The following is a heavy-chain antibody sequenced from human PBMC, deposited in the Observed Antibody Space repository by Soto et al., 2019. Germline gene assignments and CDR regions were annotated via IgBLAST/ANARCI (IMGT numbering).Heavy chain of an antibody. Sequence: PSETRSRPCTVSPGSISSGAYYWSWIRQPPGKGREWIGYIYYSGSTYYNPSLKTRVTIAVDTSTNQFSPKLRSVTAADTAVYYCASSTVTTYSWSEPWGQGTLVTLSS. CDR3: ASSTVTTYSWSEP. J-gene: IGHJ5*02. V-gene: IGHV4-30-4*01. CDR2: IYYSGST. CDR1: PGSISSGAYY. D-gene: IGHD4-17*01.